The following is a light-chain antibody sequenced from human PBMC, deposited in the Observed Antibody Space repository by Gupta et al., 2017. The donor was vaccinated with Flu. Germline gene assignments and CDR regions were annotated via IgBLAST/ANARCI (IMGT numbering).Light chain of an antibody. Sequence: GDASPKEYANWYQQKSGQAPLLVIYEDSKRPSGIPERFSGSNSGTMATLTISGAQVEDEADYYCFSPDSSDNYRMFGGGTKLTVL. V-gene: IGLV3-10*01. CDR3: FSPDSSDNYRM. J-gene: IGLJ3*02. CDR1: ASPKEY. CDR2: EDS.